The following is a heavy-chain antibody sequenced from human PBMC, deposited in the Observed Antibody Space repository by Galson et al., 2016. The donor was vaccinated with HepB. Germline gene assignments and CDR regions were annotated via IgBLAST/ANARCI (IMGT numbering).Heavy chain of an antibody. Sequence: SLRLSCAASGFIFSRLHLSWVRQAPGKGLEWVSSIDECGGGTWYADSVRGRFTISRDNSKNILYLQMDNLRVEDTAIYYCGKDSSAVEAADEYWGQGTLVTVSS. J-gene: IGHJ4*02. CDR1: GFIFSRLH. V-gene: IGHV3-23*01. CDR2: IDECGGGT. D-gene: IGHD2-15*01. CDR3: GKDSSAVEAADEY.